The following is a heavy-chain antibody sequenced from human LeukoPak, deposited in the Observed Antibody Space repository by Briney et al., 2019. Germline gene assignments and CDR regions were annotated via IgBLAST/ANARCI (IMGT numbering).Heavy chain of an antibody. D-gene: IGHD6-6*01. V-gene: IGHV4-59*01. CDR1: GGSISSYY. CDR3: ARDLRGYSSSSDYYYYMDV. J-gene: IGHJ6*03. Sequence: SETLSLTCTVSGGSISSYYWSWIRQPPGKGLEWIGYIYYSGNTNYNPSLKSRVTISVDTSKNQFSLKLSSVTAADTAVYYCARDLRGYSSSSDYYYYMDVWGKGTTVTVSS. CDR2: IYYSGNT.